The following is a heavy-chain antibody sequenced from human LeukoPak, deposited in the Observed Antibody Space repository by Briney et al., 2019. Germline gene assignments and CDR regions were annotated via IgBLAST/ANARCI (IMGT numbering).Heavy chain of an antibody. V-gene: IGHV3-30*02. D-gene: IGHD2-21*02. CDR2: IRSDGSNK. J-gene: IGHJ4*02. CDR3: ARGVVVTASTAHYFDY. Sequence: GGSLRLSCAASGFTFSSYGMHWVRQAPGKGLEWVAFIRSDGSNKYYADSVKGRFTISRDDSKNTLYLQMNSLRAEDTAVYYCARGVVVTASTAHYFDYWGQGTLVTVSS. CDR1: GFTFSSYG.